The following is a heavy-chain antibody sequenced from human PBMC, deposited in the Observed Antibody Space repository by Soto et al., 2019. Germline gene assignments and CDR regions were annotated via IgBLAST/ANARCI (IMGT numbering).Heavy chain of an antibody. CDR3: ASLNSGTYKGDAFDI. CDR2: IKGDGSST. Sequence: EVQLVEPGGGLVRPGGSLRLSCEASGFTFSNFWMYWVRQAPGRGLVWLSRIKGDGSSTSYADSVQGRFTISRDNAKNTVYLQMNSLRAEDTAVYYCASLNSGTYKGDAFDIWGQGTVVSVSS. D-gene: IGHD1-26*01. V-gene: IGHV3-74*01. J-gene: IGHJ3*02. CDR1: GFTFSNFW.